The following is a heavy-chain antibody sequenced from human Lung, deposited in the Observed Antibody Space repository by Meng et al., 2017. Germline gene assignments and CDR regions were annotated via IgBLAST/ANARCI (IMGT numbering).Heavy chain of an antibody. D-gene: IGHD4-11*01. V-gene: IGHV4-34*01. Sequence: LQQWGPGLLNPSETLSLTCVVSGGSFSDYYWSWIRQPPGKGLEWIGEINHSGSTNYNPSLESRATISVDTSQNNLSLKLSSVTAADSAVYYCARGPTTMAHDFDYWGQGTLVTVSS. CDR1: GGSFSDYY. J-gene: IGHJ4*02. CDR3: ARGPTTMAHDFDY. CDR2: INHSGST.